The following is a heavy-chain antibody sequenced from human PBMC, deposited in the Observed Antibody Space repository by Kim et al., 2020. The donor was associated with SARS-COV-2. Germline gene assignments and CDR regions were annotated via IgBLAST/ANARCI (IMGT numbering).Heavy chain of an antibody. V-gene: IGHV4-59*01. D-gene: IGHD4-17*01. Sequence: NPALKSRVTISVDTSKNQFSLKLSSVTAADTAVYYCARAAVTTGLFWFDPWGQGTLVTVSS. CDR3: ARAAVTTGLFWFDP. J-gene: IGHJ5*02.